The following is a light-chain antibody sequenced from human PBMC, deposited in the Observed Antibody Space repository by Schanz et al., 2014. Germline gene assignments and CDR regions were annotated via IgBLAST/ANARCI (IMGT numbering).Light chain of an antibody. J-gene: IGKJ4*01. Sequence: EIVLTQSPATLSLSPGERATLSCRASQSVRSYLAWYQQKPGQAPRLLIYVASNRATGIPARFSGSGSGTDFTLTISSLEPEDFAVYYCQQRSNWHLTFGGGTKVEIK. CDR3: QQRSNWHLT. CDR2: VAS. V-gene: IGKV3-11*01. CDR1: QSVRSY.